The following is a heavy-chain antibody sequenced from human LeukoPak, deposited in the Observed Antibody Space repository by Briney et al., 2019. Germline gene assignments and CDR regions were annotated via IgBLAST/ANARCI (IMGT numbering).Heavy chain of an antibody. CDR1: GGNFISHA. Sequence: EASVKVSCKASGGNFISHAISWVRQAPRQGLEWMGGIVPVFGTPNYAQKFQGRLTIIADDSSSTAYMELRSLTSDDTAVYYCARGSASNWPVDYWGQGTLVTVS. J-gene: IGHJ4*02. CDR2: IVPVFGTP. CDR3: ARGSASNWPVDY. D-gene: IGHD6-13*01. V-gene: IGHV1-69*13.